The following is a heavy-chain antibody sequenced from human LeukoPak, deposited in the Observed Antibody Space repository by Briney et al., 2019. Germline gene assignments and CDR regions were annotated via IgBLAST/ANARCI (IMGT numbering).Heavy chain of an antibody. CDR1: GYTFTIYG. V-gene: IGHV1-18*01. D-gene: IGHD3-22*01. J-gene: IGHJ4*02. Sequence: ASVTVSCTASGYTFTIYGISWVRQAPGQGLEWMGWISAYNGNTNYAQKLQGRVTMTTDTSTSTAYMELRSLRSDDTAVYYCAREGTYYYDSSGYCPLGYWGQGTLVTVSS. CDR2: ISAYNGNT. CDR3: AREGTYYYDSSGYCPLGY.